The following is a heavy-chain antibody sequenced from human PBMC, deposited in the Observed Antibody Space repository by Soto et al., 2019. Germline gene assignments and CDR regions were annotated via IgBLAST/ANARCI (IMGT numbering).Heavy chain of an antibody. J-gene: IGHJ4*02. Sequence: SETLSLTCAVYGGSFSGYYWSWIRRPPGKGLEWIGEINHSGSTNYNPSLKSRVTISVDTSKNQFSLKLSSVTAADTAVYYCARGARSSGSFDYWGQGTLVTVSS. V-gene: IGHV4-34*01. CDR1: GGSFSGYY. D-gene: IGHD6-19*01. CDR2: INHSGST. CDR3: ARGARSSGSFDY.